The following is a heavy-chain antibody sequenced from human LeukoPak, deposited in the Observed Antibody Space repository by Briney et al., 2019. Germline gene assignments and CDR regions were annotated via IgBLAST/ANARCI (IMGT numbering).Heavy chain of an antibody. J-gene: IGHJ2*01. D-gene: IGHD2-21*02. CDR3: ARERETLVTGFGDWYFDL. V-gene: IGHV1-18*01. CDR1: GYTFNTYG. CDR2: ISPYRGNT. Sequence: ASVKVSCKASGYTFNTYGIIWVRQAPGQGLEWMGWISPYRGNTHYAQHLQDRVTMTTDTSTSTAYMELKSLRSDDTAVYFCARERETLVTGFGDWYFDLWGRGTLVTVSS.